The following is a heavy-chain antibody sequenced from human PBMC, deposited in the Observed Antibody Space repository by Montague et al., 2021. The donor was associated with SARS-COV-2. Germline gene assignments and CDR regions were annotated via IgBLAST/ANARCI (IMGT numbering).Heavy chain of an antibody. Sequence: SETLSLTCAVYGGSFNDYYWTWIRQPPGKGLEWNGEIVYSGTTNYNPSLKSRLTMSVDTSKNQFSLTLTSVTAADTAVYYCARLNDWCIVFLVDVPCKNGYFDVWGRGTLVTVSS. J-gene: IGHJ2*01. CDR2: IVYSGTT. CDR1: GGSFNDYY. V-gene: IGHV4-34*12. D-gene: IGHD3-9*01. CDR3: ARLNDWCIVFLVDVPCKNGYFDV.